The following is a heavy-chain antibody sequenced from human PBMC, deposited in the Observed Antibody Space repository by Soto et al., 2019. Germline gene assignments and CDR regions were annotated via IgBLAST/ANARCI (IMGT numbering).Heavy chain of an antibody. D-gene: IGHD3-10*01. CDR1: GGTFSSYA. CDR3: ARSYLTMVRGVPSYYYYGMDV. V-gene: IGHV1-69*01. J-gene: IGHJ6*02. Sequence: QVQLVQSGAEVKKPGSSVKVSCKASGGTFSSYAISWVRQAPGQGLEWMGGIIPIFGTANYAQKFQGRVTITADESTSTAYMELSSLRSEDTAVYYCARSYLTMVRGVPSYYYYGMDVWGQGTTVTVSS. CDR2: IIPIFGTA.